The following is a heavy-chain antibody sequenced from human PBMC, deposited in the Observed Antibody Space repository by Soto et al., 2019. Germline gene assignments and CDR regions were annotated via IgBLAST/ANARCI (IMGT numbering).Heavy chain of an antibody. V-gene: IGHV1-2*04. CDR3: ARDAVVVPAAIIPYGMDV. D-gene: IGHD2-2*01. J-gene: IGHJ6*02. CDR2: INPNSGGT. Sequence: QVQLVQSGAEVKKPGASVKVSCKASGYTFTGYYMHWVRQAPGQGLEWMGWINPNSGGTNYAQKFQGWVTMTRDTSLSTAYMELSRLRSDDTAVYYCARDAVVVPAAIIPYGMDVWGQGTTVTVSS. CDR1: GYTFTGYY.